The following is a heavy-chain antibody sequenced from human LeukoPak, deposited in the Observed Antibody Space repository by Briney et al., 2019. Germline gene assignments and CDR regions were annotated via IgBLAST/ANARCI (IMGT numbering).Heavy chain of an antibody. V-gene: IGHV3-30-3*01. CDR1: GFTFSSYA. CDR2: ISYDGSNK. Sequence: GGSLRLSCAASGFTFSSYAMHWVRQAPGKGLEWVAVISYDGSNKYYADSVKGRFTISRDNSKNTLYLQMNSLRAEDTAVYYCARDSHCSSTSYYTLDYWGQGTLVTVSS. D-gene: IGHD2-2*01. CDR3: ARDSHCSSTSYYTLDY. J-gene: IGHJ4*02.